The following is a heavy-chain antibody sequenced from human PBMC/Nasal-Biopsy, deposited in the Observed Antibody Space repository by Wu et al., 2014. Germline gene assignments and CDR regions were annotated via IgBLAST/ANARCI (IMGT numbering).Heavy chain of an antibody. D-gene: IGHD1-26*01. Sequence: LRLSCAASGFTFNGSAMYWVRQASGKGLEWVGRIRSKAKSYATEYVASVKGRFTISRDDSKNTAYLQMNSLKTEDTAVYYCASGSYGGYYYGMDVWGPRDHGHRLL. J-gene: IGHJ6*01. V-gene: IGHV3-73*01. CDR3: ASGSYGGYYYGMDV. CDR1: GFTFNGSA. CDR2: IRSKAKSYAT.